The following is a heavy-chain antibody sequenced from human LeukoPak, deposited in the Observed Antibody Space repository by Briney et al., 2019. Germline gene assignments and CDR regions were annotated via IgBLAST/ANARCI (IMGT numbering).Heavy chain of an antibody. Sequence: SETLSLTCTVSGYSISSGYYWGWIRQPPGKGLEWIGNIYHSGSTYYSPSLKSRVTISLDTSKNQFSLKLSSVTAADTAVYYCARAGGSSGYYYFDYWGQGTLVTVSS. V-gene: IGHV4-38-2*02. CDR2: IYHSGST. CDR1: GYSISSGYY. CDR3: ARAGGSSGYYYFDY. J-gene: IGHJ4*02. D-gene: IGHD3-22*01.